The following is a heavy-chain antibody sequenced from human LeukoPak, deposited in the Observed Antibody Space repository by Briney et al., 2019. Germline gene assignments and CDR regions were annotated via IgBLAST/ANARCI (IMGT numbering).Heavy chain of an antibody. V-gene: IGHV4-59*01. D-gene: IGHD5-12*01. Sequence: SETLSLTCTVSGGSISSYYWSWIRRPPGKGLEWIGYIYYSGSTNYNPSLKSRVTISVDTSKNQFSLKLSSVTAADTAVYYCARWRWLHRAFDIWGQGTMVTVSS. CDR1: GGSISSYY. CDR2: IYYSGST. CDR3: ARWRWLHRAFDI. J-gene: IGHJ3*02.